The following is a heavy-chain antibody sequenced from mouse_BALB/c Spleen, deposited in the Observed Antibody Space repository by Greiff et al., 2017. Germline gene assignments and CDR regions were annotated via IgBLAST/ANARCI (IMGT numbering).Heavy chain of an antibody. Sequence: VQLQQSGPELVKPGASVKISCKASGYSFTSYYIHWVKQRPGQGLEWIGWIFPGSGNTKYNEKFKGKATLTADTSSSTAYMQLSSLTSEDSAVYFCARDSSGYAAWFAYWGQGTLVTVSA. V-gene: IGHV1-66*01. CDR3: ARDSSGYAAWFAY. CDR2: IFPGSGNT. J-gene: IGHJ3*01. D-gene: IGHD3-2*01. CDR1: GYSFTSYY.